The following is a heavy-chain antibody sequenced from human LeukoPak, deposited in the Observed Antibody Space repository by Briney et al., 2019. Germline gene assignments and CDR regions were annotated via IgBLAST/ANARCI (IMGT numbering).Heavy chain of an antibody. V-gene: IGHV4-34*01. CDR3: ARGLISYYYDSSGYYHNWFYP. Sequence: PSETLSLTCAVYGGSFSGYYWSWIRQPPGKGLEWIGEINHSGSTNYNPSLKSRVTISVDTSKNQFSLKLSSVTAADTAVYYCARGLISYYYDSSGYYHNWFYPWGQGTLVTVSS. J-gene: IGHJ5*02. CDR1: GGSFSGYY. CDR2: INHSGST. D-gene: IGHD3-22*01.